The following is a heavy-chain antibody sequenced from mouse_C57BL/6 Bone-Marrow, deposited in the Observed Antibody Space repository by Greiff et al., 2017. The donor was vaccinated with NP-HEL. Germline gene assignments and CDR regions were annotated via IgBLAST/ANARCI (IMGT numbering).Heavy chain of an antibody. CDR2: INPNNGGT. Sequence: VQLQQSGPELVKPGASVKMSCKASGYTFTDYNMHWVKQSHGKSLEWIGYINPNNGGTSYNQKFKGKATLTVNKSSSTAYMELRSLTSEDSAVYYCAREAYYSNYLYYFDYWGQGTTLTVSS. V-gene: IGHV1-22*01. CDR3: AREAYYSNYLYYFDY. CDR1: GYTFTDYN. J-gene: IGHJ2*01. D-gene: IGHD2-5*01.